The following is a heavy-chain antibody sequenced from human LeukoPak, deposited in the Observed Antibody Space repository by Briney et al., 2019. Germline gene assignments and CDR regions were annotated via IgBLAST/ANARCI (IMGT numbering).Heavy chain of an antibody. CDR3: AIDPNWGTHS. D-gene: IGHD7-27*01. CDR1: GFTFSTYT. V-gene: IGHV3-23*01. J-gene: IGHJ4*02. CDR2: IGSSGGGI. Sequence: SGGSLRLSCLTSGFTFSTYTMYWVRHPPGKRLEWVSIIGSSGGGIHYADSVKGRFTISRDNSKNALYLQMNSLRVEDTAVYYCAIDPNWGTHSWGQGVLVTVSS.